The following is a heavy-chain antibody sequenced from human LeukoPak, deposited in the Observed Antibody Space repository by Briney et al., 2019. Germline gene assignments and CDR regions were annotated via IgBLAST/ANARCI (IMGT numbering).Heavy chain of an antibody. V-gene: IGHV4-31*03. CDR2: IYYSGST. J-gene: IGHJ6*02. CDR1: GGSVSSGSYY. D-gene: IGHD3-16*01. Sequence: PSETLSLTCTVSGGSVSSGSYYWSWIRQHPGKGLEWIGYIYYSGSTYYNPSLKSRVTISVDTSKNQFSLKLSSVTAADTAVYYCARVWGTWYGMDVWGQGTTVTVSS. CDR3: ARVWGTWYGMDV.